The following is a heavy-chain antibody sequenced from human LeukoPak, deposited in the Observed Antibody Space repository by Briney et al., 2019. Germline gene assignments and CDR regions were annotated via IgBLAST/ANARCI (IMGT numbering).Heavy chain of an antibody. CDR3: ARSIIGSSPPNWFDP. J-gene: IGHJ5*02. CDR1: GGTISSYA. CDR2: NIPIFGTA. V-gene: IGHV1-69*13. D-gene: IGHD6-13*01. Sequence: SVKVSCKASGGTISSYAISWVRQAPGQGLEWMGGNIPIFGTANYAQKFQGRVTITADESTSTAYMELSSLRSEDTAVYYCARSIIGSSPPNWFDPWGQGTLVTVSS.